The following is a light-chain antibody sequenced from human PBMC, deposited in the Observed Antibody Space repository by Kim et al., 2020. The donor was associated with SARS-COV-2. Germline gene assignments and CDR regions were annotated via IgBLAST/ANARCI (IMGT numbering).Light chain of an antibody. V-gene: IGLV1-44*01. J-gene: IGLJ3*02. CDR2: SND. Sequence: ELTQPPSASQTPGQRVTISCSGSRSNIGVNHVNWYQQLPGTAPKLLIHSNDERPSGVPDRFSGSKSGTSASLAISGLQSEDEADYYCGTWDDSLSGPVFGGGTKLTVL. CDR1: RSNIGVNH. CDR3: GTWDDSLSGPV.